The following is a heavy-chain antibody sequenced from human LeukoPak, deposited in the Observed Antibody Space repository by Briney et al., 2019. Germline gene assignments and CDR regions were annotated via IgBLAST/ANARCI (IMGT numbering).Heavy chain of an antibody. V-gene: IGHV3-33*01. J-gene: IGHJ4*02. Sequence: PGGSLRLSCAASGFTFSSYGMHWVRQAPGKGLEWVAVIWYDGSNKYYADSVKGRFTISRDNSKNTLYLQMNSLRAEDTAVYYCARAYRGESYYGLGYWGQGTLVTVSS. CDR2: IWYDGSNK. D-gene: IGHD1-26*01. CDR3: ARAYRGESYYGLGY. CDR1: GFTFSSYG.